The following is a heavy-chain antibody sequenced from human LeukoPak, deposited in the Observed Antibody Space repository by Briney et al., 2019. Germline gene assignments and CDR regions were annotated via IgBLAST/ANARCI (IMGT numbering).Heavy chain of an antibody. Sequence: GGSLRLSCAASGFTFSTFAMIWVRQPPGKGLEWVSSIFPSGGEIHYADSVRGRFTISRDNSKSTLSLQMNSLRAEDTAVYYCAKDRDWFILGGKYFQHWGQGTLVTVSS. CDR2: IFPSGGEI. CDR3: AKDRDWFILGGKYFQH. J-gene: IGHJ1*01. CDR1: GFTFSTFA. V-gene: IGHV3-23*01. D-gene: IGHD3/OR15-3a*01.